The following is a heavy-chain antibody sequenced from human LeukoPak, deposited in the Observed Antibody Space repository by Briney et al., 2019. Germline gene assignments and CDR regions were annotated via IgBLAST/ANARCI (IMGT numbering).Heavy chain of an antibody. V-gene: IGHV4-59*01. D-gene: IGHD1-26*01. Sequence: SETLSLTCTVSGGSISSYYWSWIRQPPGKGLEWIGYIYYSESTNYNPSLKSRVTISVDTSKNQFSLKLSSVTAADTAVYYCARDYSGSHDYWGQGTLVTVSS. CDR3: ARDYSGSHDY. J-gene: IGHJ4*02. CDR2: IYYSEST. CDR1: GGSISSYY.